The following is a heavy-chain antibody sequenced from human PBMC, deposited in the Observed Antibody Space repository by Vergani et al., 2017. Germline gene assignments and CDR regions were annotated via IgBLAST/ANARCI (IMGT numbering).Heavy chain of an antibody. CDR3: VEDAGSYESFFGS. D-gene: IGHD1-26*01. CDR2: LTGGGGST. J-gene: IGHJ4*02. Sequence: EVQLLESGGSLKQPGGSVRLSCAASGFTFSTYAMHWVRQAPGKGLEWVSALTGGGGSTYYADSFKGRFIISRDNSRDTLYLQMNSLRPEDTATYYCVEDAGSYESFFGSWGQGTLVTVSS. V-gene: IGHV3-23*01. CDR1: GFTFSTYA.